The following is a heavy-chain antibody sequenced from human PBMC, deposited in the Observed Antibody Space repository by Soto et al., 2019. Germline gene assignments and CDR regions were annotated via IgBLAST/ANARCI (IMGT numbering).Heavy chain of an antibody. CDR2: IYYSGST. CDR1: GGSISSGGYY. CDR3: ARDPDYDSSGYTGYFDL. D-gene: IGHD3-22*01. V-gene: IGHV4-31*03. Sequence: SETLSLTCTVSGGSISSGGYYWSWIRQHPGKGLEWIGYIYYSGSTYHNPSLKSRVTISVDTSKNQFSLKLSSVTAADTAVYYCARDPDYDSSGYTGYFDLWGRGTLVTVSS. J-gene: IGHJ2*01.